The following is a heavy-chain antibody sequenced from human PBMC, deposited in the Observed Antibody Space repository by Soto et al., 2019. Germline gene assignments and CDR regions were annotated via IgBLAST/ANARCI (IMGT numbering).Heavy chain of an antibody. J-gene: IGHJ6*02. CDR3: ARGDWPAPYYYYYYGIDV. D-gene: IGHD2-21*01. CDR2: ISSSSSYI. V-gene: IGHV3-21*04. CDR1: GFTFSSYS. Sequence: LILSCAASGFTFSSYSMNWVRQAPGKGLEWVSSISSSSSYIYYADSVKGRFTISRDDAKNSQYLQMNSLRAEDTAVYYCARGDWPAPYYYYYYGIDVWGQGTTVTVSS.